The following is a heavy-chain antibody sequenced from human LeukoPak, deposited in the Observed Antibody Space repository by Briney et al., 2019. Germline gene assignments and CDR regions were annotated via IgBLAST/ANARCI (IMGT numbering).Heavy chain of an antibody. V-gene: IGHV1-46*01. CDR2: INTSGGST. CDR3: ARDTDTDY. D-gene: IGHD3-9*01. CDR1: GYTFTSYY. Sequence: GASVKVSCKASGYTFTSYYMHRVRHAPGQGLEWIGIINTSGGSTSYAQKFQGRVTMTRDTATSTDYMELSSLRSEDTAVYYCARDTDTDYWGQGTLVTASS. J-gene: IGHJ4*02.